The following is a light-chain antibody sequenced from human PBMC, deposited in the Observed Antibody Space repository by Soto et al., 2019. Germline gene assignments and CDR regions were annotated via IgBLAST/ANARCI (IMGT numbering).Light chain of an antibody. J-gene: IGKJ1*01. V-gene: IGKV3-20*01. CDR3: QHYGTSATWT. CDR2: GAS. CDR1: QSISSSY. Sequence: EIVLPQSPVTLSLSPGERATLSCRASQSISSSYFAWYQQKPGQAPRPLIFGASSRASGIPGRFSGSGSGTDFTLTISRLEPEDFAVYYCQHYGTSATWTFGQGTKVEIK.